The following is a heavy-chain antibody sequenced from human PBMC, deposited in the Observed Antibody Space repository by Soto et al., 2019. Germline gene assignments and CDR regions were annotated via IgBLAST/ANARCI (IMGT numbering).Heavy chain of an antibody. CDR3: ARDVPTEGFDP. J-gene: IGHJ5*02. D-gene: IGHD1-1*01. V-gene: IGHV1-18*01. CDR2: ISAYNGNT. Sequence: QVQLVQSGAEVKKPGASVKVSCKASGYTFTSYGISWVRQAPGQGLEWIGWISAYNGNTHYTQKLQGRVTMTTDTPTSTAYMELRSLRSDDTTVYYCARDVPTEGFDPWGKGTLVTVSS. CDR1: GYTFTSYG.